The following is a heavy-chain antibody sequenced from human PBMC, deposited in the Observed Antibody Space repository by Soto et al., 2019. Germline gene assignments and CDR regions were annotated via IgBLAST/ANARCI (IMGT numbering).Heavy chain of an antibody. Sequence: SETLSLTCTVSGGSISSGGYYWSWIRQHPGKGLEWIGYIYYSGSTYYNPSLKSRVTISVDTSKNQFSLKLSSVTAADTAVYYCARVVIAAEGYYYGMDVWGQGTTVTVSS. D-gene: IGHD6-25*01. CDR1: GGSISSGGYY. CDR3: ARVVIAAEGYYYGMDV. V-gene: IGHV4-31*03. J-gene: IGHJ6*02. CDR2: IYYSGST.